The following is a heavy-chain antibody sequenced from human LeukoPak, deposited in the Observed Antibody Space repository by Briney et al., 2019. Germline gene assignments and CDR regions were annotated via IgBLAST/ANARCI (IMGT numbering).Heavy chain of an antibody. Sequence: PSETLSLTCTVSGGSISSYYWSWIRQPPGKGLEWIGYIYYTGSTNYNPSLKSRVTISVDTSKNQFSLKLSSVTAADTAVYYCARGLLVPYYYYYMDVWGKGTTVTISS. D-gene: IGHD3-10*01. J-gene: IGHJ6*03. CDR3: ARGLLVPYYYYYMDV. CDR2: IYYTGST. V-gene: IGHV4-59*01. CDR1: GGSISSYY.